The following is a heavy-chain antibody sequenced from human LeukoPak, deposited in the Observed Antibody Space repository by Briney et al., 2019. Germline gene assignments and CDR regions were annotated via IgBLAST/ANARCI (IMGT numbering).Heavy chain of an antibody. V-gene: IGHV3-21*01. J-gene: IGHJ4*02. Sequence: PGGSLRLSCAASGFTFSSYSMNWVRQAPGKGLEWVSSISSSSSYIYYADSVKGRSTISRDNAKNSLYLQMNSLRAEDTAVYYCARVKYYGSGSHSFDYWGQGTLVTVSS. CDR3: ARVKYYGSGSHSFDY. CDR1: GFTFSSYS. CDR2: ISSSSSYI. D-gene: IGHD3-10*01.